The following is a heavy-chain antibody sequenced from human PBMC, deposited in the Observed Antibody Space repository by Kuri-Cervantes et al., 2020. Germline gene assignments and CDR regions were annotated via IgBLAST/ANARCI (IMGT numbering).Heavy chain of an antibody. J-gene: IGHJ3*02. CDR2: IYYSGST. V-gene: IGHV4-59*08. Sequence: SETLSLTCTVSGASISNYFWTWIRQPPGKGLEWIGYIYYSGSTNYNPSLKSRVTISVDTSKNQFSLKLSSVTAADTAVYYCARFSDAFDIWGQGTMVTVSS. D-gene: IGHD3-3*01. CDR1: GASISNYF. CDR3: ARFSDAFDI.